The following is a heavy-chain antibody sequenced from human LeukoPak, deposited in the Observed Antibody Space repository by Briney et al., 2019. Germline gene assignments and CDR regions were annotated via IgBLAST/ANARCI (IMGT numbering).Heavy chain of an antibody. J-gene: IGHJ4*02. CDR1: EGTFSSYA. Sequence: GASVKVSCKASEGTFSSYAISWVRQAPGQGLEWMGRIIPIFGIANYAQKFQGRVTITADKSTSTAYMELSSLRSEDTAVYYCARDDSSGYYVGYWGQGTLVTVSS. CDR2: IIPIFGIA. V-gene: IGHV1-69*04. CDR3: ARDDSSGYYVGY. D-gene: IGHD3-22*01.